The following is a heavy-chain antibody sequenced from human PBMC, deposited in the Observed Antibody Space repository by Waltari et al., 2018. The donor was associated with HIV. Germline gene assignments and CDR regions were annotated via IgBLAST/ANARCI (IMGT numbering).Heavy chain of an antibody. Sequence: QVHLAQSGAPVTKCGASVHVSCTTSGYNIVRSCISWVRQDPGHGLEGMGWISADNGNIKYAQNCQGRVAMTRDTATNTVYMALRSLTPADTAMYFCARSDTMIGVAKGYFDYWGRGTLVSVSS. CDR2: ISADNGNI. D-gene: IGHD3-22*01. CDR3: ARSDTMIGVAKGYFDY. J-gene: IGHJ4*02. CDR1: GYNIVRSC. V-gene: IGHV1-18*01.